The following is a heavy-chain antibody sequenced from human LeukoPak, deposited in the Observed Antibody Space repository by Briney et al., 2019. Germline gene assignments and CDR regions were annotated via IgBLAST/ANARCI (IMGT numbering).Heavy chain of an antibody. CDR1: GYTFTSYG. Sequence: ASVKVSCKASGYTFTSYGISWVRQAPAQGLEWMGGICAYIGNTNYAQKLQGRVTMTTDTSTSTAYMELRSLRSDDTAVYYCARDLTHRRNYDNSGYQIVPAFWGQGTLVTVSS. D-gene: IGHD3-22*01. CDR3: ARDLTHRRNYDNSGYQIVPAF. V-gene: IGHV1-18*01. J-gene: IGHJ4*02. CDR2: ICAYIGNT.